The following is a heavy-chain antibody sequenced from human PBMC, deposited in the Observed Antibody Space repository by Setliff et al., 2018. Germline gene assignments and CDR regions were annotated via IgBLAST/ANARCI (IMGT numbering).Heavy chain of an antibody. CDR2: IYTTWST. CDR3: ARVTGFFYVDA. V-gene: IGHV4-61*09. Sequence: KTSETLSLTCTVSGGSVGSDFSYWTWIRQSDGKGLEWIGQIYTTWSTNYNPSLKSRVTISLDASKNQFSLRLTSVTAADTAVYYCARVTGFFYVDAWGKGTTVTVSS. CDR1: GGSVGSDFSY. D-gene: IGHD3-3*01. J-gene: IGHJ6*03.